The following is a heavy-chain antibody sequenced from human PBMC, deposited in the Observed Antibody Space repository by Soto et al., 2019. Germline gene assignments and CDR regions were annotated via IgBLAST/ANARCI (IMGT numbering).Heavy chain of an antibody. CDR1: GGTFSSYA. Sequence: QVQLVQSGAEVKKPGSSVKVSCKASGGTFSSYAISWVRQAPGQGLEWMGGIIPIFGTANYAQKFQGRVTITADESTSRADMELSSLRSEDTAVYYCARETRPAYSGSSPHFDYWGQGTLVTVSS. J-gene: IGHJ4*02. V-gene: IGHV1-69*01. D-gene: IGHD1-26*01. CDR2: IIPIFGTA. CDR3: ARETRPAYSGSSPHFDY.